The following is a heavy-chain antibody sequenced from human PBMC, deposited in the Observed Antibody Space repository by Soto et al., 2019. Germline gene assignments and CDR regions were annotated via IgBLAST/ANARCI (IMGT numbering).Heavy chain of an antibody. Sequence: GESLKISCKGSGYTFSNYWIAWVRQMPGQGLECMGIIYPGDSDTRYSPSFQGQVTISVDRSINTAYLQWSSLKASDTAMYYCARPSSGYVQHWGPGTLVTVS. D-gene: IGHD6-19*01. CDR3: ARPSSGYVQH. J-gene: IGHJ1*01. CDR2: IYPGDSDT. CDR1: GYTFSNYW. V-gene: IGHV5-51*01.